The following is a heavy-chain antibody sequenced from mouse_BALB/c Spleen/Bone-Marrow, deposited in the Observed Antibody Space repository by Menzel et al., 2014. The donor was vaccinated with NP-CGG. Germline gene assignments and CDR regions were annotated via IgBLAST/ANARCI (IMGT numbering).Heavy chain of an antibody. J-gene: IGHJ1*01. CDR1: GFTFSSYA. Sequence: DVKLQESGGGLVKPGGSLKLSCAASGFTFSSYAMSWVRQTPEKRLEWVASISSGGSTYYPDSVKGRFTISRDNARNILYLQMSSLRSEDTAMYYCARGDYYGSSFYWYFDVWGAGTTVTVSS. D-gene: IGHD1-1*01. V-gene: IGHV5-6-5*01. CDR3: ARGDYYGSSFYWYFDV. CDR2: ISSGGST.